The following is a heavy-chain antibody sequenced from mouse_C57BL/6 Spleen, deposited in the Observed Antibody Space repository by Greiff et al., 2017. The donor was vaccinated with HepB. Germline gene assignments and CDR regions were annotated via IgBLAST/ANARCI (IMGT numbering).Heavy chain of an antibody. V-gene: IGHV1-81*01. CDR2: IYPRSGNT. D-gene: IGHD2-5*01. CDR1: GYTFTSYG. Sequence: QVQLKQSGAELARPGASVKLSCKASGYTFTSYGISWVKQRTGQGLEWIGEIYPRSGNTYYNEKFKGKATLTADKSSSTAYMELRSLTSEDSAVYFCARWGDSNYAAYWGQGTLVTVSA. CDR3: ARWGDSNYAAY. J-gene: IGHJ3*01.